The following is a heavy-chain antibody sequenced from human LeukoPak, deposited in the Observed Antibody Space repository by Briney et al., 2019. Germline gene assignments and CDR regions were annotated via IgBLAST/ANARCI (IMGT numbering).Heavy chain of an antibody. D-gene: IGHD3-9*01. J-gene: IGHJ4*02. CDR3: ARDDILTGYYSYFDY. CDR2: IHTSGST. V-gene: IGHV4-4*07. CDR1: GGSISSYY. Sequence: SETLSLTCSVSGGSISSYYWSWIRQPAGRGLEWIGRIHTSGSTNYNPSRKSRVTMSTDTSKNQFSLRLSSVTAADTAVYYCARDDILTGYYSYFDYWGQGTPVTVSS.